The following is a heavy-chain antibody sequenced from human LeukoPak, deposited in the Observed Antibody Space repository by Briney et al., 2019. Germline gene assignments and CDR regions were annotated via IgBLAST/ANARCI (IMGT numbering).Heavy chain of an antibody. V-gene: IGHV4-39*07. CDR1: GGSISSSSYY. D-gene: IGHD3-22*01. CDR3: ARDTRDYYDSSGPFDY. Sequence: PSETLSLTCTVSGGSISSSSYYWGWLRQPPGKGLEWFGRIYYSGSTYYNPSLKSRVTISVDTSKNQFSLKLSSVTAADTAVYYCARDTRDYYDSSGPFDYWGQGTLVTVSS. CDR2: IYYSGST. J-gene: IGHJ4*02.